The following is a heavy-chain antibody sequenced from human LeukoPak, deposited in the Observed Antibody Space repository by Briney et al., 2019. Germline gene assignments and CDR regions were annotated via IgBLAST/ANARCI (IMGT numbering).Heavy chain of an antibody. V-gene: IGHV3-23*01. Sequence: PGGSLRLSCAASGFTFSSYAMSWVRPAPGKGLAWVSAISGSGGSTYYADSVKGRFTISRDNSKNTLYLQMNSLRAEDTAVYYCAKDMGYSSGIDYWGQGTLVTVSS. CDR1: GFTFSSYA. CDR3: AKDMGYSSGIDY. J-gene: IGHJ4*02. D-gene: IGHD6-19*01. CDR2: ISGSGGST.